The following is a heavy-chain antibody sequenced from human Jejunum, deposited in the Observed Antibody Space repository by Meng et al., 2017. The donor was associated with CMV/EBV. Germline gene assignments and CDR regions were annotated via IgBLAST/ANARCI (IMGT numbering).Heavy chain of an antibody. CDR1: GHHLSNYD. J-gene: IGHJ2*01. V-gene: IGHV1-3*01. CDR2: VNAGNGNK. Sequence: KASGHHLSNYDMHWGRQANGQRLEWMGLVNAGNGNKRYSQKFQGRVTISRDTSASTVYMELSSLTSEDTAVYYCASERWGSGYLDLWGRGSLVTVSS. CDR3: ASERWGSGYLDL. D-gene: IGHD4-23*01.